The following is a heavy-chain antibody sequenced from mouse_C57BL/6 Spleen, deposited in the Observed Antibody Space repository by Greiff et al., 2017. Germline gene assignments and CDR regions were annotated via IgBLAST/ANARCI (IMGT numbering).Heavy chain of an antibody. D-gene: IGHD2-1*01. CDR1: GFTFSDYG. CDR3: AAMVTKNAMDY. J-gene: IGHJ4*01. Sequence: EVNVVESGGGLVKPGGSLKLSCAASGFTFSDYGMHWVRQAPEKGLEWVAYISSGSSTIYYADTVKGRFTISRDNAKNTLFLQMTSLRSEDTAMYYCAAMVTKNAMDYWGQGTSVTVSS. V-gene: IGHV5-17*01. CDR2: ISSGSSTI.